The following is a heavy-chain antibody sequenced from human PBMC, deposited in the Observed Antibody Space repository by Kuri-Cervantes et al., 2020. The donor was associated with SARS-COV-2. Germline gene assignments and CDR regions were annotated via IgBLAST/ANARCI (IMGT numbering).Heavy chain of an antibody. V-gene: IGHV3-74*01. J-gene: IGHJ4*02. CDR2: IKPDGSYT. Sequence: GESLKISCAASGFTFSGHWIHWVRQAPGKGLVWVSRIKPDGSYTNNADSVKGRFTLSRDNAKNTLYLQMNSLRAEDTAVYYCAKNPGTSRSNYFDYWGRGALVTVSS. CDR1: GFTFSGHW. CDR3: AKNPGTSRSNYFDY.